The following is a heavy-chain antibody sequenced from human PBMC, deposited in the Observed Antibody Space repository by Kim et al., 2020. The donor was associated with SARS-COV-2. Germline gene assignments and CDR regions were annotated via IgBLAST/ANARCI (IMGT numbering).Heavy chain of an antibody. CDR1: GGSFSGYY. CDR2: INHSGST. J-gene: IGHJ6*02. D-gene: IGHD3-22*01. V-gene: IGHV4-34*01. Sequence: SETLSLTCAVYGGSFSGYYWSWIRQPPGKGLEWIGEINHSGSTNYNPSLKSRFTISVDTSKNQFSLKLSSVTAADTAVYYCARGRGGTMIVVVITPYYYYGMDVWGQGTTDTVSS. CDR3: ARGRGGTMIVVVITPYYYYGMDV.